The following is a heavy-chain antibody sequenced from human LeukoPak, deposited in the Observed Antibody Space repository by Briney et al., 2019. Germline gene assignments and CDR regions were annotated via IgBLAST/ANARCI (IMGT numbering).Heavy chain of an antibody. D-gene: IGHD6-13*01. CDR1: GGSFSGYY. J-gene: IGHJ4*02. CDR2: INHSGST. V-gene: IGHV4-34*01. Sequence: SETLSLTCAVYGGSFSGYYWSWIRQPPGKGLEWIGEINHSGSTNYNPSLKSRVTISVDTSKNQFSLKLSSVTAADTAVYYCARGSGSSWCSAQNGDDFDYWGQGTLVTVSS. CDR3: ARGSGSSWCSAQNGDDFDY.